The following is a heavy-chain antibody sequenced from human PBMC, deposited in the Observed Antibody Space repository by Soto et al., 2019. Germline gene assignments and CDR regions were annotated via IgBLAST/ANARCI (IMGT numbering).Heavy chain of an antibody. CDR1: GYTFTSYG. V-gene: IGHV1-18*01. CDR3: ARAGAAPYYYYGLDV. Sequence: ASVKVSCKASGYTFTSYGISWVRQAPGQGLEWMGWISAYNGNTNYAQKLQGRVTMTTDTSTSTAYMELSGLTSDDTAIYYCARAGAAPYYYYGLDVWGQGTTVTSP. J-gene: IGHJ6*02. CDR2: ISAYNGNT. D-gene: IGHD3-10*01.